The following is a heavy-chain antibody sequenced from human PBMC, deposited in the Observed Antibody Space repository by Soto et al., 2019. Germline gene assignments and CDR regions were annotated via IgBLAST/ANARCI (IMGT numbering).Heavy chain of an antibody. Sequence: PGGSLRLSCAASGFTFSSYGMHWVRQAPGKGLEWVAVIWYDGSNKYYADSVKGRFTISRDNSKNTLYLQMNSLRAEDTAVYYCARAEYSSSWLNYYYYGMDVWGQGTTVTVSS. J-gene: IGHJ6*02. CDR1: GFTFSSYG. CDR3: ARAEYSSSWLNYYYYGMDV. V-gene: IGHV3-33*01. CDR2: IWYDGSNK. D-gene: IGHD6-13*01.